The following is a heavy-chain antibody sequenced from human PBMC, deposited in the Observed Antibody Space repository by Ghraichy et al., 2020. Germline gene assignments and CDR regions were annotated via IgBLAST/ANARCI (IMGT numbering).Heavy chain of an antibody. CDR3: AQIVLTGYLRDAFNI. D-gene: IGHD3-9*01. CDR1: GFSLTTSGEC. Sequence: SGPTLVKPTQTLTLTCTFSGFSLTTSGECVGWIRQPLGKALEWLALIYLDDDKRYSPSMKSRLTITKDTSKTQVVLTMTNMDPVDTATCYCAQIVLTGYLRDAFNIWGQGTLVTVSS. J-gene: IGHJ3*02. V-gene: IGHV2-5*02. CDR2: IYLDDDK.